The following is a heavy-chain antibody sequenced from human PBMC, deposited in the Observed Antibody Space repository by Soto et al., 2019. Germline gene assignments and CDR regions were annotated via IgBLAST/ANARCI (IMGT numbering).Heavy chain of an antibody. D-gene: IGHD3-10*01. CDR3: ARGWFTMVRGVKTNWFDP. Sequence: SETLSLTCAVYGGSFSGYYWSWIRQPPGKGLEWIGEINHSGSTNYNPSLKSRVTISVDTSKNQFSLKLSSVTAADTAVYYCARGWFTMVRGVKTNWFDPWGQGTLVTVSS. V-gene: IGHV4-34*01. CDR1: GGSFSGYY. J-gene: IGHJ5*02. CDR2: INHSGST.